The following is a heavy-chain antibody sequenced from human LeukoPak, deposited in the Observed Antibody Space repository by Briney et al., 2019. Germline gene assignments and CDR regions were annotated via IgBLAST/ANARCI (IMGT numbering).Heavy chain of an antibody. J-gene: IGHJ5*02. V-gene: IGHV3-48*01. CDR1: GFTFSSYS. D-gene: IGHD6-13*01. Sequence: GGSLRLSCAASGFTFSSYSMNWVRQAPGKGLEWVSYISSSSSTIYYADSVKGRFTISRDNAKNSLYLQMNSLRAEDTAMYDCARVEEAAAFNPWGQGTLVTVSS. CDR3: ARVEEAAAFNP. CDR2: ISSSSSTI.